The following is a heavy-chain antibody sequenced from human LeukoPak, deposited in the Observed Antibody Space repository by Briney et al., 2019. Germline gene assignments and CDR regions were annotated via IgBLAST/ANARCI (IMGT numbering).Heavy chain of an antibody. V-gene: IGHV3-30-3*01. CDR3: AREGGANYYYYYYMDV. D-gene: IGHD3-16*01. CDR2: ISYDGSNK. Sequence: PGGSLRLSCAASGFTFSSYAMHWVRQAPGKGLEWVAVISYDGSNKYYADSVKGRFTISRDNSKNTLYLQMNSLRAEDTAVYYCAREGGANYYYYYYMDVWGKGTTVTVSS. CDR1: GFTFSSYA. J-gene: IGHJ6*03.